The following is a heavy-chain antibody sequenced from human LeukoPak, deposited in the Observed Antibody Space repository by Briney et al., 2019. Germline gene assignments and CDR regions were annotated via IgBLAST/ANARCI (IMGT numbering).Heavy chain of an antibody. CDR2: IRSNLYGGTP. J-gene: IGHJ4*02. CDR3: TRDQTPYY. V-gene: IGHV3-49*04. Sequence: PGGSLRLSCAASGFTFSSYAMHWVRQAPGKGLEWVGFIRSNLYGGTPEYAASVKGRFTISRDDSNSIAYLEMDSLKTDDTAVYYCTRDQTPYYWGQGTLVTVSS. CDR1: GFTFSSYA.